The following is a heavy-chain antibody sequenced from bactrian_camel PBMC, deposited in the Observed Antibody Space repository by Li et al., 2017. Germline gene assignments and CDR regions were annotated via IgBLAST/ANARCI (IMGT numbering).Heavy chain of an antibody. D-gene: IGHD5*01. CDR3: AAKLGTGCGLLDTYNY. J-gene: IGHJ4*01. CDR1: YSYPIYC. CDR2: IYSHGGYT. V-gene: IGHV3-2*01. Sequence: HVQLVESGGGSVEAGGSLRLSCASSYSYPIYCMGWFRQAPGKEREGVATIYSHGGYTYYPGSETGRFSISQGNAKTTIYLQMTSLKPEDTAKYYWAAKLGTGCGLLDTYNYWGQGTQVTVS.